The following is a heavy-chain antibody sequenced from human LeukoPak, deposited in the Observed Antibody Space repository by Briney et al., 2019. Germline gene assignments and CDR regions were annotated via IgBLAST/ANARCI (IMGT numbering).Heavy chain of an antibody. J-gene: IGHJ4*02. CDR1: GFTFNNYA. V-gene: IGHV3-23*01. CDR2: VSGGGDNT. D-gene: IGHD3-10*01. CDR3: AKDSGVLTWFGELS. Sequence: GGSLRLSCAASGFTFNNYAMTWVRQAPGKGLGCVAVVSGGGDNTDYAESVRGRFTISRDNSKNTLHLQMNSLRAEDTAVYYCAKDSGVLTWFGELSWGQGTLVTVSS.